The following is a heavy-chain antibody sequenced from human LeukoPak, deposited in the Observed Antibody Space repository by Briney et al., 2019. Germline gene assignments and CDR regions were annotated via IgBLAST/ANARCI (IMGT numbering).Heavy chain of an antibody. CDR1: GFTFSTYA. D-gene: IGHD3-22*01. Sequence: PGGSLRLSCAASGFTFSTYAMSWVRQGPGKGLEWISSIRGSGDTTYYADSVKGRFTISRDNPKNTLYLQMNSLRAEDTAVYYCARGPHYYDSSGYFGTDDYWGQGTLVTVSS. V-gene: IGHV3-23*01. J-gene: IGHJ4*02. CDR3: ARGPHYYDSSGYFGTDDY. CDR2: IRGSGDTT.